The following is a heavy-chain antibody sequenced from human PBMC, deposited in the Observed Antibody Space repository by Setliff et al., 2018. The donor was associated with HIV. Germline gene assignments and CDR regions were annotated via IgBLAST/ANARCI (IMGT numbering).Heavy chain of an antibody. Sequence: SETLSLTCTVSGGSISSNSYYWGWIRQPPGQGMEWIGSFHSSGSTSSNPSLGGRVTLSVDTSRNQFSLKLTSVTAADTAVYSCARPLSPSYNFWGDAFAIWGQGTAVTVSS. D-gene: IGHD3-3*01. V-gene: IGHV4-39*01. CDR1: GGSISSNSYY. CDR2: FHSSGST. CDR3: ARPLSPSYNFWGDAFAI. J-gene: IGHJ3*02.